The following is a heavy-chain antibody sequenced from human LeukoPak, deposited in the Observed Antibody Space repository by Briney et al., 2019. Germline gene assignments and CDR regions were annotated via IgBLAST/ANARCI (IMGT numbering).Heavy chain of an antibody. Sequence: GGSLRLSCAASGFTFSSYGMHWVRQAPGKGLEWVAAISYDGSNKYYADSVKGRFTISRDNSKNTLYLQMNSLRAEDTAVYYCAKDRGSGYYGNFDYWGQGTLVTVSS. J-gene: IGHJ4*02. CDR3: AKDRGSGYYGNFDY. V-gene: IGHV3-30*18. CDR2: ISYDGSNK. CDR1: GFTFSSYG. D-gene: IGHD3-22*01.